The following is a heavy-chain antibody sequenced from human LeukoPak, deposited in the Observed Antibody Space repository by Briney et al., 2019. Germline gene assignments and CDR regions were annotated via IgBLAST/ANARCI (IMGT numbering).Heavy chain of an antibody. CDR2: INHSGST. CDR3: AGNPPRYCSGGSCYSVERWFDP. CDR1: GGSFSGYY. J-gene: IGHJ5*02. Sequence: PSETLSLTCAVYGGSFSGYYWSWIRQPPGKGLEWIGEINHSGSTNYNPSLKSRVTISVDTSKNQFSLKLSSVTAADTAVYYCAGNPPRYCSGGSCYSVERWFDPWGQGTLVTVSS. D-gene: IGHD2-15*01. V-gene: IGHV4-34*01.